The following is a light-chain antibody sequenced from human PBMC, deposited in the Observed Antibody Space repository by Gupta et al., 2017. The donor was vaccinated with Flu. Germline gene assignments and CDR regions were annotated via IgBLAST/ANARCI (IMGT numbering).Light chain of an antibody. CDR3: QSWGISNSVV. V-gene: IGLV3-1*01. Sequence: PGQTANITCSADHVGEKFASWYQQRPGQSPVLVIYQDTLRPSGIPERFSGSNSGNTATLTISGTQALDEADYYCQSWGISNSVVFGGGTKLTVL. CDR2: QDT. CDR1: HVGEKF. J-gene: IGLJ2*01.